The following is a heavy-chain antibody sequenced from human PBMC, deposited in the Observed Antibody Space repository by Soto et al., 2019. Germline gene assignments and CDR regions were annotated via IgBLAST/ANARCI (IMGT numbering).Heavy chain of an antibody. V-gene: IGHV3-48*01. Sequence: EVQLVESGGGLVQPGGSLRLSCAASGFTFSSYNMNWVRQAPGKGLEWVSYISSSSTTIHYGDSVKGRFTISRDNAKNSLYLQMNSLRAEDTAVYYCARGVGYCSGGGCYLDSWGQGTLVTVSS. CDR3: ARGVGYCSGGGCYLDS. D-gene: IGHD2-15*01. CDR1: GFTFSSYN. J-gene: IGHJ4*02. CDR2: ISSSSTTI.